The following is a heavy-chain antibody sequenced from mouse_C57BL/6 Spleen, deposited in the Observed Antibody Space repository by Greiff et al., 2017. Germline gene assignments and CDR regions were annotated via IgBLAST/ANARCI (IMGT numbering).Heavy chain of an antibody. J-gene: IGHJ4*01. CDR1: GFTFSSYA. D-gene: IGHD1-2*01. CDR3: TRETYGGYAMDY. Sequence: EVNVVESGEGLVKPGGSLKLSCAASGFTFSSYAMSWVRQTPEKRLEWVAYISSGGDYIYYADTVKGRFTISRDNARNPLYLQMSSLKAEDTAMYYCTRETYGGYAMDYWGQGTSVTVSS. V-gene: IGHV5-9-1*02. CDR2: ISSGGDYI.